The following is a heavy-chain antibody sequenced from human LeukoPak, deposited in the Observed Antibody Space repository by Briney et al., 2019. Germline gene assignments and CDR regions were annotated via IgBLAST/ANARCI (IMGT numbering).Heavy chain of an antibody. CDR1: GFTFSSYS. J-gene: IGHJ4*02. V-gene: IGHV3-21*01. Sequence: GGSLRLSCAAFGFTFSSYSMNWVRQAPGKGLEWVSSISSSSSYIYYADSVKGRFTISRDNAKNSLYLQMNSLRAEDTAVYYCARDPSLGDDYWGQGTLVTVSS. D-gene: IGHD7-27*01. CDR3: ARDPSLGDDY. CDR2: ISSSSSYI.